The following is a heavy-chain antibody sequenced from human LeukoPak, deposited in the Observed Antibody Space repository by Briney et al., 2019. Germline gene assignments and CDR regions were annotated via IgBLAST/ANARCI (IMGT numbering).Heavy chain of an antibody. CDR2: MNPNSGNT. J-gene: IGHJ6*03. Sequence: EASVKVSCKASGYTFTSYDINWVRQATGQGLEWMGWMNPNSGNTGYAQKFQGRVTMTRNTSISTAYMELSSLRSEDTAVYYCARDAVPAANAGYYMDVWGKGTTVTVSS. CDR3: ARDAVPAANAGYYMDV. D-gene: IGHD2-2*01. CDR1: GYTFTSYD. V-gene: IGHV1-8*01.